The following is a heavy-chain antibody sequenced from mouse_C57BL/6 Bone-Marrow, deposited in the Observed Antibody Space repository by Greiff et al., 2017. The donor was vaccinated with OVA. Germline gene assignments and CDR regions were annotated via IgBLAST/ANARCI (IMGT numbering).Heavy chain of an antibody. J-gene: IGHJ1*03. D-gene: IGHD2-3*01. CDR2: IHPNSGST. V-gene: IGHV1-64*01. Sequence: VQLQQPGAELVKPGASVKLSCKASGYTFTSYWMHWVKQRPGQGLEWIGMIHPNSGSTNYNEKFKSKATLTVDKSSSTAYMQLSSLTSEDSAVYYCASPDGYSWYFDVWGTGTTVTVSS. CDR1: GYTFTSYW. CDR3: ASPDGYSWYFDV.